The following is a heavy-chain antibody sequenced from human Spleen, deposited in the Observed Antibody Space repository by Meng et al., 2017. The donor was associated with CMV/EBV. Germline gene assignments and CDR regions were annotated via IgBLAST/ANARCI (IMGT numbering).Heavy chain of an antibody. CDR2: IFLDGKT. Sequence: GQLVESGGGLVQPGGSIRLSCAASGYSVSGKYMSWVRQAPGKGLEWISIIFLDGKTYYVDSVRGRFVISRDNSKNIMDLQMNSLRVEDTAVYYCVADSITSPNLDFWGRGTLVTVSS. CDR1: GYSVSGKY. V-gene: IGHV3-66*01. J-gene: IGHJ4*02. CDR3: VADSITSPNLDF. D-gene: IGHD2-21*01.